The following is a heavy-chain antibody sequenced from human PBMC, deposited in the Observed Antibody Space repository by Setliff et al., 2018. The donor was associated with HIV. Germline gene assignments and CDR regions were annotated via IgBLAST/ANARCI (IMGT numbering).Heavy chain of an antibody. CDR2: IKSKVDGETT. V-gene: IGHV3-15*05. J-gene: IGHJ5*02. Sequence: GGSLRLSCVGDGFSFSNAWLSWFRQAPGKGLEWVARIKSKVDGETTDHAAPVKGRFTVSRDDSENPLYLQMNSLKTEDTGVYYCTTEGANSPAYHWGQGTLVTVSS. CDR3: TTEGANSPAYH. CDR1: GFSFSNAW.